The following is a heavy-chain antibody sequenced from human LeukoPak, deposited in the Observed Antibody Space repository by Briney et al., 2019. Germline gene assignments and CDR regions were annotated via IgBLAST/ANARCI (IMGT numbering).Heavy chain of an antibody. CDR3: AREYYDSSGYYYYYYGMDV. CDR1: GGTFSSYA. CDR2: IIPIFGTA. J-gene: IGHJ6*02. D-gene: IGHD3-22*01. Sequence: GSPVKVSCKASGGTFSSYAISWVRQAPGQGLEWMGGIIPIFGTANYAQKFQGRVTITADESTSTAYMELSSLRSEDTAVYYCAREYYDSSGYYYYYYGMDVWGQGTTVTVSS. V-gene: IGHV1-69*01.